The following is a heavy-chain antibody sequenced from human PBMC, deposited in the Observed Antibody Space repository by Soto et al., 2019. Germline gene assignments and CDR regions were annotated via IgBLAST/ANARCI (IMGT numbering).Heavy chain of an antibody. V-gene: IGHV4-59*08. CDR2: IYYGGST. J-gene: IGHJ4*02. CDR3: AKNWNWGSLVH. CDR1: GDSISTDY. D-gene: IGHD7-27*01. Sequence: SETLSLTCTVSGDSISTDYWSWIRQSPGKGLEWIGFIYYGGSTNYSPSLKSRVTISVDTPKNQFSLKLSSVTAADTAVYYCAKNWNWGSLVHWGQGTLVTVSS.